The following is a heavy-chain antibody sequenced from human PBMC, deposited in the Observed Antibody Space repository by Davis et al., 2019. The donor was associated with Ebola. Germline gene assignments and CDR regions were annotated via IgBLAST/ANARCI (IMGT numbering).Heavy chain of an antibody. Sequence: GESLKISCAASGFTFTNAWMSWVRQAPGKGLEWVANIKQDGSDKYYMDSVKGRFTVSRDNAKNTLYLQMNSLRAEDTAVYYCARGARFANDYWGQGTLVTVSS. CDR2: IKQDGSDK. V-gene: IGHV3-7*01. CDR1: GFTFTNAW. D-gene: IGHD3-10*01. J-gene: IGHJ4*02. CDR3: ARGARFANDY.